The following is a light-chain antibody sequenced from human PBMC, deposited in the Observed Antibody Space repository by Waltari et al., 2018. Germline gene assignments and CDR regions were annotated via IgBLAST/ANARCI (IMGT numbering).Light chain of an antibody. V-gene: IGKV3-20*01. CDR3: QKYGTRPAT. Sequence: EIVLTQSPGTLSLSPGDRATLSCRASQSVSRTLAWYQQKPGQAPRPLIYDASIRATGIPDRFSGSGSGTDFSLTISRLEPEDFAVYYCQKYGTRPATFGQGTKVEIK. CDR1: QSVSRT. J-gene: IGKJ1*01. CDR2: DAS.